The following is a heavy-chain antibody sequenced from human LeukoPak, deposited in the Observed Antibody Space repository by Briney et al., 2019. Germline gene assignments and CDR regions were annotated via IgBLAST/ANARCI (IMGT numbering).Heavy chain of an antibody. V-gene: IGHV3-48*04. D-gene: IGHD2-21*01. CDR3: ASHGIRGFDY. CDR1: GFTFSSYS. CDR2: ISSSSSTI. Sequence: PGGSLRLSCAASGFTFSSYSMNWVRQAPGKGLEWVSYISSSSSTIYYADSVKGRFTISRDNAKNSLYLQMNSLRAEDTAVYYCASHGIRGFDYWGQGTLVTVSS. J-gene: IGHJ4*02.